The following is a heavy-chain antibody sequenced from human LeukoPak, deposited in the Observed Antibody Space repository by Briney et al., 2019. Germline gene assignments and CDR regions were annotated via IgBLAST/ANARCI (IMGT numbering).Heavy chain of an antibody. CDR2: ISAYNGNT. Sequence: APVKVSCKASGYTFTSYGISWVRQAPGQGLEWMGWISAYNGNTNYAQKLQGRVTMTTDTSTSTAYMELRSLRSDDTAVYYCARDPTPDSSGWSNWFDPWGQGTLVTVSS. CDR1: GYTFTSYG. J-gene: IGHJ5*02. V-gene: IGHV1-18*01. D-gene: IGHD6-19*01. CDR3: ARDPTPDSSGWSNWFDP.